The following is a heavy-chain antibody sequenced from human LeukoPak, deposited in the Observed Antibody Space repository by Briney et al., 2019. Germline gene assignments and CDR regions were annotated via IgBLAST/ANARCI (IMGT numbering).Heavy chain of an antibody. Sequence: SETLSLTCTVSGGSISTYYWNWIRQPPGEGLEWIGYINYSGSTKSNPSLKSRVTISLDTSKNQFSLNLSSVTAADTAVYYCARRVVVVTANDKSDAFDMWGQGTVVTVSS. J-gene: IGHJ3*02. CDR3: ARRVVVVTANDKSDAFDM. V-gene: IGHV4-59*01. CDR2: INYSGST. CDR1: GGSISTYY. D-gene: IGHD2-15*01.